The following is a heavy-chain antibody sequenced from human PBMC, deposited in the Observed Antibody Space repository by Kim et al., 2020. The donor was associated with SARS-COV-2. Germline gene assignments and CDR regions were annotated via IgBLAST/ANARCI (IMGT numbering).Heavy chain of an antibody. J-gene: IGHJ4*02. V-gene: IGHV3-64*01. D-gene: IGHD6-19*01. CDR2: ISSNGGST. CDR1: GFTFSSYA. Sequence: GGSLRLSCAASGFTFSSYAMHWVRQAPGKGLEYVSAISSNGGSTYYANSVKGRFTISRDNSKNTLYLQMGSLRAEDMAVYYCARTYSSGWAYFDYWGQGT. CDR3: ARTYSSGWAYFDY.